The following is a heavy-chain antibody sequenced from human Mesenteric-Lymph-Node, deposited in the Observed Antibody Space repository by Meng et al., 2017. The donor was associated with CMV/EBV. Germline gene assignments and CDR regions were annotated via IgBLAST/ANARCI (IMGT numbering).Heavy chain of an antibody. CDR1: GFTFSSYG. Sequence: GESLKISCAASGFTFSSYGMHWVRQAPGKGLEWVAFIRYDGSNKYYADSAKGRFTISRDNSKNTLYLQMNSLRAEDTAVYYCAKDWALGYWGQGTLVTVSS. D-gene: IGHD3-16*01. J-gene: IGHJ4*02. V-gene: IGHV3-30*02. CDR3: AKDWALGY. CDR2: IRYDGSNK.